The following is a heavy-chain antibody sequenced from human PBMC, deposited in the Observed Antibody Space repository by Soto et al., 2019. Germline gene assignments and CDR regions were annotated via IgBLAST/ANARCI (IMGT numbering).Heavy chain of an antibody. CDR1: GGSISSSSYY. V-gene: IGHV4-39*01. CDR2: IYYSGST. CDR3: ARHDMDNYGDYYFDY. J-gene: IGHJ4*02. Sequence: SETLSLTCTVSGGSISSSSYYWGWIRQPPGKGLERIGSIYYSGSTYYNPSLKSRVTISVDTSKNQFSLKLSSVTAADTAVYYCARHDMDNYGDYYFDYWGQGTLVTVSS. D-gene: IGHD4-17*01.